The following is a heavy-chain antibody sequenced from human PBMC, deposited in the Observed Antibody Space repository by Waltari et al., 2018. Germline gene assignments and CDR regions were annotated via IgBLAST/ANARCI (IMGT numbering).Heavy chain of an antibody. CDR3: ARVTGDGLYYFDY. V-gene: IGHV4-4*07. CDR1: GGSISSYY. CDR2: IYHSGST. D-gene: IGHD7-27*01. Sequence: QVQLQESGPGLVKPSETLSLTCTVSGGSISSYYWSWIRQPAGKGLEWIGSIYHSGSTYYNPALKSRVTISVDTSKNQFSLKLSSVTAADTAVYYCARVTGDGLYYFDYWGQGTLVTVSS. J-gene: IGHJ4*02.